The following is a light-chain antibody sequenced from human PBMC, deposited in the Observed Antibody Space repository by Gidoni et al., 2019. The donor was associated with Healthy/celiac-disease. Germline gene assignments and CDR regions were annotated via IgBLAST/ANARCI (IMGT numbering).Light chain of an antibody. J-gene: IGKJ5*01. CDR3: QQSYSTHRIT. V-gene: IGKV1-39*01. CDR1: QSISSY. CDR2: AAS. Sequence: DIQMTPSPSSLSASVGDRVTITCRAGQSISSYLNWYQQKPGKAPKLLIYAASSLQSGVPSRFSGSGSGTDFTLTISSLQPEDFATYYCQQSYSTHRITFGQGTRLEIK.